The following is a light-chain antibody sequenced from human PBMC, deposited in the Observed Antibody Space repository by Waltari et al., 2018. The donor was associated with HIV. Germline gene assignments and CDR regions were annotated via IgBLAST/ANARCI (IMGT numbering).Light chain of an antibody. CDR2: AAS. CDR3: QQSYSTPFT. V-gene: IGKV1-39*01. Sequence: DIQMTQSPSSLSASVGDRVTITCRASQSISTYLNWYQQKLGKAPNLLIYAASSLQSGVPSRFSGSGSGTDFTLTFSSLQPEDFATYYCQQSYSTPFTFGPGTKVDIK. J-gene: IGKJ3*01. CDR1: QSISTY.